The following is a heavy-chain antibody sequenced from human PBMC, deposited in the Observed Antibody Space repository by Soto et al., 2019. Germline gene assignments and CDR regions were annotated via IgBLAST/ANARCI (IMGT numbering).Heavy chain of an antibody. V-gene: IGHV1-18*01. CDR1: GYTFSSYA. CDR3: ARTGPPVDY. J-gene: IGHJ4*02. CDR2: IITYNGNT. Sequence: QVQLVQSGAEVKKPGASVKVSCKASGYTFSSYAISWVRQAPGQGLEWMGWIITYNGNTNYAQKLQGRVTMTTDASSTSAYMDLRSLRSDDTAVYYCARTGPPVDYWGQGTLVTVSS.